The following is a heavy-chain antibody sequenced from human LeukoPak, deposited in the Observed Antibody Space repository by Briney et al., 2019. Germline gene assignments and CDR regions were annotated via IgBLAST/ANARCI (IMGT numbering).Heavy chain of an antibody. D-gene: IGHD2-15*01. CDR1: GFSLSDAW. CDR2: LKPKADGGTT. Sequence: GGSLRLSCAASGFSLSDAWMSWVRQAPGKGLECVGRLKPKADGGTTDYAEPVNGRFTVSRDDPKNTMYLQMNSLKVEDTGLYYCTQLSRGYWGQGTQVTVSS. J-gene: IGHJ4*02. CDR3: TQLSRGY. V-gene: IGHV3-15*01.